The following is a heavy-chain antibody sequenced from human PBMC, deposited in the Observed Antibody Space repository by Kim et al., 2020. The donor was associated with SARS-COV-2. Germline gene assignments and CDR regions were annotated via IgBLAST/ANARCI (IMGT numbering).Heavy chain of an antibody. J-gene: IGHJ4*02. CDR3: ARRGVAAAVINFDY. D-gene: IGHD6-13*01. Sequence: PSFQGQVTSSADKSISTAYLQWSSLKASDTAMYYCARRGVAAAVINFDYWGQGTLVTVSS. V-gene: IGHV5-51*01.